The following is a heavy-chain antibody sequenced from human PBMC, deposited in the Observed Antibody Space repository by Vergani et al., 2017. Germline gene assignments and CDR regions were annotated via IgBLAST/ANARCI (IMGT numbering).Heavy chain of an antibody. CDR3: ARREAAFDY. D-gene: IGHD6-25*01. CDR2: IYYSGST. CDR1: GGSISSSSYY. Sequence: QLQLQESGPGLVKHSETLSLTCTVSGGSISSSSYYWGWIRQPPGKGLEWIGSIYYSGSTYYNPSLKSRVTISVDTSKNQCSLKLSSVTAADTAVYYCARREAAFDYWGQGTLVTVSS. J-gene: IGHJ4*02. V-gene: IGHV4-39*01.